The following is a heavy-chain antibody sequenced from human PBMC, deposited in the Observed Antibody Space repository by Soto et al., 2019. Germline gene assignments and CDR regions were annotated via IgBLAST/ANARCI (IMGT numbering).Heavy chain of an antibody. J-gene: IGHJ4*02. CDR3: ARVYSGSYSDY. Sequence: QVQLQELGPGLVKPSGTLSLTCAVSGGSIRSNNWWSWVRQPPGKGLEWIGEIFQSESTNYNPSLKTRVTISVDNSKNQFSLKLSSVTAADTAVYYCARVYSGSYSDYWGQGTLVTVSS. D-gene: IGHD1-26*01. CDR2: IFQSEST. V-gene: IGHV4-4*02. CDR1: GGSIRSNNW.